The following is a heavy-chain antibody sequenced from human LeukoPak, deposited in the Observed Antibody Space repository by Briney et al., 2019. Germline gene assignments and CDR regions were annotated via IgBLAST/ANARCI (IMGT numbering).Heavy chain of an antibody. J-gene: IGHJ4*02. CDR1: GGTFTSYD. CDR3: ARDKQFVYFDY. V-gene: IGHV1-8*03. D-gene: IGHD6-6*01. CDR2: MNPQSGNT. Sequence: GASVKVSCKASGGTFTSYDINWVRQATGQGLEWMGWMNPQSGNTGYAQKFQGRVTITRNTSISTAYMELSSLRSEDTAVYYCARDKQFVYFDYWGQGTLVTVSS.